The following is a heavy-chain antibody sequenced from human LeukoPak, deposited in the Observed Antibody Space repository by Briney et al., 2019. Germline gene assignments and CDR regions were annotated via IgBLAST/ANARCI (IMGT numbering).Heavy chain of an antibody. CDR2: IYYSGNA. CDR1: GGSISSSGSY. J-gene: IGHJ5*02. V-gene: IGHV4-39*07. Sequence: SETLSLTCTVSGGSISSSGSYWGWIRQPPGKGLEWIGSIYYSGNAYNPSLKSRVTISVDSSKNQFSLNLTSVNAADTAVYYCARVMAARREDLNWFDPWGQGTLVTVSS. CDR3: ARVMAARREDLNWFDP. D-gene: IGHD6-6*01.